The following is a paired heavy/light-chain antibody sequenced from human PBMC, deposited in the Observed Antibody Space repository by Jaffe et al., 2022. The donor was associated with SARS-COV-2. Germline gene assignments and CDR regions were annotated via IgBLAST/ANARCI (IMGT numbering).Heavy chain of an antibody. CDR3: ARDKNDDGGSTAFDI. D-gene: IGHD2-15*01. CDR1: GFTFSDYY. Sequence: QVQLVESGGGLVKPGGSLRLSCAPSGFTFSDYYMSWIRQAPGKGLEWVSYISKSGSTIYYADSVKGRFTISRDNAKNSLYLQMNSLRAEDTAVYYCARDKNDDGGSTAFDIWGQGTVVTVSS. V-gene: IGHV3-11*01. J-gene: IGHJ3*02. CDR2: ISKSGSTI.
Light chain of an antibody. CDR2: AAS. CDR1: QDISSW. J-gene: IGKJ3*01. V-gene: IGKV1-12*01. CDR3: QRSNSFPPFP. Sequence: DIQMTQSPSSVSASVGDRVTITCRASQDISSWLAWYQQKPGKAPKLLIYAASSLESGVPSRFSGSGSGTDFTLTISSLQPEDFATYYCQRSNSFPPFPFGPGTTVDIK.